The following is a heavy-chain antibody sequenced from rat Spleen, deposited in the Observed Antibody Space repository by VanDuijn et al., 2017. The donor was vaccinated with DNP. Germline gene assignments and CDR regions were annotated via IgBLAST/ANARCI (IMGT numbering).Heavy chain of an antibody. CDR2: ISYAGGST. Sequence: EVQLVESGGGLVQPGRSLKLSCAASGFTFSDYYMAWVRQAPTKGLELVAYISYAGGSTYHGDSVKGRFTVSRENAQSTLYLQMTNLRSEDTAAYYCTRDLHFGYNYAFDYWGQGVLVSVSS. D-gene: IGHD1-4*01. V-gene: IGHV5-20*01. CDR3: TRDLHFGYNYAFDY. CDR1: GFTFSDYY. J-gene: IGHJ2*01.